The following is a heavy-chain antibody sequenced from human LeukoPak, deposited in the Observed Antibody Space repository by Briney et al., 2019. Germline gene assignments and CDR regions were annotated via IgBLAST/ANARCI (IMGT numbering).Heavy chain of an antibody. V-gene: IGHV3-33*01. CDR3: ATPYTSGWSLYFDN. D-gene: IGHD6-19*01. Sequence: PGGSLRLSCAASGFTFSSYGMHWVRQAPGKGLEWVAVIWYDGSNKYYADSVKGRFTISRDNSKNTLYLQMNSLRAEDTAVYYCATPYTSGWSLYFDNWGQGTLVTVTS. CDR1: GFTFSSYG. CDR2: IWYDGSNK. J-gene: IGHJ4*02.